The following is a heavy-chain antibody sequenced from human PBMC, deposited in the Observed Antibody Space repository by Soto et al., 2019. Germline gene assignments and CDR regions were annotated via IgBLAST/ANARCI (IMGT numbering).Heavy chain of an antibody. D-gene: IGHD4-4*01. Sequence: QVPLVQSGAEVKKPGASVKVSCKASGYTFTSYGISWVRQAPGQGLEWMGWISAYNGNTNYAQKLQGRVTMTTDTSTSTAYMELRSLRSDDTAVYYCARALLHKGSYYYGMDVWGQGTTVTVSS. CDR3: ARALLHKGSYYYGMDV. CDR2: ISAYNGNT. V-gene: IGHV1-18*01. CDR1: GYTFTSYG. J-gene: IGHJ6*02.